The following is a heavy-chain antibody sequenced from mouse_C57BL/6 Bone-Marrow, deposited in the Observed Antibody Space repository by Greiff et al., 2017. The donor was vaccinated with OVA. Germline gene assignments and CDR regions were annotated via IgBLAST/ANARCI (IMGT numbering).Heavy chain of an antibody. CDR2: ISSGGSYT. J-gene: IGHJ2*01. D-gene: IGHD2-3*01. Sequence: EVKLMESGGDLVKPGGSLKLSCAASGFTFSSYGMSWVRQTPDKRLEWVATISSGGSYTYYPDSVKGRFTISRDNAKNTLYLQMSSLKSEDTAMYYCARREIYDGYYDYFDYWGQGTTLTVSS. V-gene: IGHV5-6*02. CDR1: GFTFSSYG. CDR3: ARREIYDGYYDYFDY.